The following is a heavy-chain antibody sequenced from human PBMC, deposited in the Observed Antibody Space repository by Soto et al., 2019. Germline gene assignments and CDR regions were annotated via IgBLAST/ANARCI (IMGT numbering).Heavy chain of an antibody. V-gene: IGHV1-69*12. D-gene: IGHD4-17*01. Sequence: QVQLVQSGAEVKKPGSSVKVSCKASGGTFSSYAISWVRHAPGQGLEWMGWIIPSFGTENYAQMLQCSVTITADESTSTAYMEMSSLRSEDTAVYYCERATVEDSAFDIWGQGTMPTVSS. J-gene: IGHJ3*02. CDR2: IIPSFGTE. CDR3: ERATVEDSAFDI. CDR1: GGTFSSYA.